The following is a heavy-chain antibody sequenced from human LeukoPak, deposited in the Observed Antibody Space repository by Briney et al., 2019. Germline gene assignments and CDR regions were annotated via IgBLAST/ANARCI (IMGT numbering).Heavy chain of an antibody. CDR1: GFTFSGYT. Sequence: GGSLRLSCAASGFTFSGYTMNWVRQAPGKALEYVSSISSGSSYIYYADSVKGRFTISRDNSKNSLYLQMNSLRAEDTALYYCARAVYDYDSSGSPPYYWGQGTLVTVSS. CDR3: ARAVYDYDSSGSPPYY. J-gene: IGHJ4*02. CDR2: ISSGSSYI. D-gene: IGHD3-22*01. V-gene: IGHV3-21*01.